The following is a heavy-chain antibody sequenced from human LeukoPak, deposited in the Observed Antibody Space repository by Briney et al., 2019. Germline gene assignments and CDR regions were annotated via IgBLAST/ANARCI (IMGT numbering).Heavy chain of an antibody. D-gene: IGHD3-16*02. CDR3: ARDRYSLSSAFDY. Sequence: VGTLRLSCAASGFTFSSHNMNWVRQAPGKGLEGVSYISTSITIVHSAETVKGRLTISRENAKTSLYLQMNSLGAEDTAVYYCARDRYSLSSAFDYWGQGTLVTVSS. J-gene: IGHJ4*02. V-gene: IGHV3-48*01. CDR2: ISTSITIV. CDR1: GFTFSSHN.